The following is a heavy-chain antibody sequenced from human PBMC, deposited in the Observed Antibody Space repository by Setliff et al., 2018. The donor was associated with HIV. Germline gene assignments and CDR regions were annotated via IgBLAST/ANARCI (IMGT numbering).Heavy chain of an antibody. CDR3: ARDLSYDYDRSSDTFDY. V-gene: IGHV3-74*03. CDR1: GFTFSSYA. Sequence: GGSLRLSCAASGFTFSSYAVSWVRQAPGKGLEWVSRINSDGTSTTYADSVKGRFTISRDNAKNTLYLQMNSLRAEDTAVYYCARDLSYDYDRSSDTFDYWGQGTLVTVSS. D-gene: IGHD3-22*01. J-gene: IGHJ4*02. CDR2: INSDGTST.